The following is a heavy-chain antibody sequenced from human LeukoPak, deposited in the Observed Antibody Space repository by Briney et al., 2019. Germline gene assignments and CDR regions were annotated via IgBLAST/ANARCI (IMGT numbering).Heavy chain of an antibody. CDR3: AKAGLRYFDWLLY. CDR1: GFIFSSYG. D-gene: IGHD3-9*01. J-gene: IGHJ4*02. CDR2: IRYDGSNK. Sequence: GGSLRLSCAASGFIFSSYGMHWVRQAPGKGLEWVAFIRYDGSNKYYADSVKGRFTISRDNSKNTLYLQMNSLRAEDTAVYYCAKAGLRYFDWLLYWGQGTLVTVSS. V-gene: IGHV3-30*02.